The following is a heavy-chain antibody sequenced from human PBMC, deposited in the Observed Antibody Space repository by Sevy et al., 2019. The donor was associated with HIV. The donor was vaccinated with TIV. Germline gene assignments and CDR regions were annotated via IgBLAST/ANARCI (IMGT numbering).Heavy chain of an antibody. J-gene: IGHJ6*03. CDR1: GGTFSSYA. CDR3: ARAVGSLWFGELFTNYYYYYYMDV. V-gene: IGHV1-69*06. CDR2: IIPIFGTA. Sequence: ASVKVSCKAYGGTFSSYAISWVRQAPGQGLEWMGGIIPIFGTANYAQKFQGRVTITADKSTSTAYMELSSLRSEDTAVYYCARAVGSLWFGELFTNYYYYYYMDVWGKGTTVTVSS. D-gene: IGHD3-10*01.